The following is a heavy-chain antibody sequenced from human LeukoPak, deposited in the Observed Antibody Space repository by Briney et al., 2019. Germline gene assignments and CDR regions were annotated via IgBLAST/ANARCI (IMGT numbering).Heavy chain of an antibody. Sequence: SETLSLTCTVSGGSISSGGYYWSWIRQPPGKGLEWIGYIYHSGSTYYNPSLKSRVTISVDRSKNQFSLKLSSVTAADTAVYYCANWGSSWSQYFQHWGQGTLVTVSS. V-gene: IGHV4-30-2*01. CDR1: GGSISSGGYY. CDR2: IYHSGST. CDR3: ANWGSSWSQYFQH. D-gene: IGHD6-13*01. J-gene: IGHJ1*01.